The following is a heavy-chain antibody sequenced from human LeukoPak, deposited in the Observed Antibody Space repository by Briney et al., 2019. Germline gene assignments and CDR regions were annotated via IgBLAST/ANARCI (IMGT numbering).Heavy chain of an antibody. CDR3: ATDRDWYDSSGYYFDY. Sequence: ASVKVSCKVSGYTLTELSMHWVRQAPGKGLEWMGGFDPEDGETIYAQKFQGRVTMTEDTSTDTAYMELSSLRSGDTAVYYCATDRDWYDSSGYYFDYWGQGTLVTVSS. CDR1: GYTLTELS. V-gene: IGHV1-24*01. CDR2: FDPEDGET. D-gene: IGHD3-22*01. J-gene: IGHJ4*02.